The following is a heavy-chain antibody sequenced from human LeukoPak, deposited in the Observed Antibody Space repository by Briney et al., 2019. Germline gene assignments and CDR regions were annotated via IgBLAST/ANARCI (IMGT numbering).Heavy chain of an antibody. CDR2: INPNSGGT. J-gene: IGHJ5*02. D-gene: IGHD3-10*02. CDR3: ARDEGPYYYVRNWFDP. Sequence: ASVKVSCKASGYTFTGYYMHWVRQAPGQGLEWMGWINPNSGGTNYAQKFQGRVTMTRDTSISTAYMELSRLRSDDTAVYYCARDEGPYYYVRNWFDPWGQGTLVTVSS. V-gene: IGHV1-2*02. CDR1: GYTFTGYY.